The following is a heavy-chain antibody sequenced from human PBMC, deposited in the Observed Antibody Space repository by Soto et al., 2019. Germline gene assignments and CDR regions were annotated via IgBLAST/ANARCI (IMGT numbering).Heavy chain of an antibody. Sequence: GASVKVSCKASGYTFTSYGISWVRQAPGQRLEWMGWINAGNGNTKYSQKFQGRVTITRDTSASTAYMELSSLRSEDTAVYYCARDEGVGIVLWFGELLGYGMDVWGQGTTVTVSS. J-gene: IGHJ6*02. CDR2: INAGNGNT. D-gene: IGHD3-10*01. V-gene: IGHV1-3*01. CDR3: ARDEGVGIVLWFGELLGYGMDV. CDR1: GYTFTSYG.